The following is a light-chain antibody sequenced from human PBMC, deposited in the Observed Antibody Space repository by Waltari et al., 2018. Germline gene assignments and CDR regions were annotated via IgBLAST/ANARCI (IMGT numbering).Light chain of an antibody. V-gene: IGLV1-40*01. Sequence: QSVLTQPPSLSGAPGQRVTISCTGSSSNIGAGSDIDWYQHLPGTAPKLLISANTNRPSGVPDRFSASKSGTSASLVITGLQAEDEADYYCQSYDTSLNVVFGGGTKLTVL. CDR2: ANT. CDR3: QSYDTSLNVV. CDR1: SSNIGAGSD. J-gene: IGLJ2*01.